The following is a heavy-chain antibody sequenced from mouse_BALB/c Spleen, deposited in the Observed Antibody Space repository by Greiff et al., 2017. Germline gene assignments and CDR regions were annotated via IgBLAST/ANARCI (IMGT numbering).Heavy chain of an antibody. D-gene: IGHD1-3*01. CDR2: ISSGGSYT. Sequence: EVQLVESGGGLVKPGGSLKLSCAASGFTFSSYAMSWVRQSPEKRLEWVAEISSGGSYTYYPDTVTGRFTISRDNAKNTLYLEMSSLRSEDTAMYYCARHNDDYAMDYWGQGTSVTVSS. J-gene: IGHJ4*01. CDR3: ARHNDDYAMDY. V-gene: IGHV5-9-4*01. CDR1: GFTFSSYA.